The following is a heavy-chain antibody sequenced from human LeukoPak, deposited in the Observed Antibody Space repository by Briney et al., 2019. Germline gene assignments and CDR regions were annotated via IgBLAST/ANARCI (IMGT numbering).Heavy chain of an antibody. CDR2: ISYDGSNK. J-gene: IGHJ3*02. Sequence: PGGSLRLSCAASGFTFSSYGMHWVRQAPGKGLEWVAVISYDGSNKYYADSVKGRFTISRDNSKNTLYLQMNSLRAEDTAVYYCAKDLSSGWHNDAFDIWGQGTMVTASS. V-gene: IGHV3-30*18. D-gene: IGHD6-19*01. CDR1: GFTFSSYG. CDR3: AKDLSSGWHNDAFDI.